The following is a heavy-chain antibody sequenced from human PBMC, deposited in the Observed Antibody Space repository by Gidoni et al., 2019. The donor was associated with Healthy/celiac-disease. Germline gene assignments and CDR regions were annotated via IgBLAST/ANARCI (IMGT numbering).Heavy chain of an antibody. D-gene: IGHD3-22*01. J-gene: IGHJ4*02. V-gene: IGHV2-26*01. CDR1: GFSLISARMG. CDR2: MFSNDEK. Sequence: QVTLTEAGPVLVQPTETLTLTCTVSGFSLISARMGVSRIRQPPGKALEWLAHMFSNDEKSYSTSLKSRRTISKDTAKSQVVLTMTNRDPVDTATYYCARIGGSSGPEEYYFDYWGQGTLVTVSS. CDR3: ARIGGSSGPEEYYFDY.